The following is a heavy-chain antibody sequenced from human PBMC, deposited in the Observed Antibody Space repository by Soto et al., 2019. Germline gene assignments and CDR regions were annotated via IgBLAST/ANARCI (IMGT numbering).Heavy chain of an antibody. D-gene: IGHD3-3*01. CDR2: ISYDGSNK. CDR1: GFTFSSYG. CDR3: AKDMGVAQSLH. J-gene: IGHJ4*02. Sequence: GGSLRLSCAASGFTFSSYGMHWVRQAPGKGLEWVAVISYDGSNKYYADSVKGRFTISRDNSKNTLYLQMNSLRAEDTAVYYCAKDMGVAQSLHWGQGTLVTV. V-gene: IGHV3-30*18.